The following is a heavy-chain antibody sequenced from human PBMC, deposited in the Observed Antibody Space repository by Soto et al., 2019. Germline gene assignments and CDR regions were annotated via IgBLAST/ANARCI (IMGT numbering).Heavy chain of an antibody. CDR3: ARGPQGKRLSYYYYYMDV. V-gene: IGHV1-2*04. D-gene: IGHD3-16*02. J-gene: IGHJ6*03. CDR2: INPNSGGT. CDR1: GYTFTGYY. Sequence: ASVKVSCKASGYTFTGYYMHWVRQAPGQGLEWMGWINPNSGGTNYAQKFQGWVTMTRDTSISTAYMELSRLRSDDTAVYYCARGPQGKRLSYYYYYMDVWGKGTTVTVSS.